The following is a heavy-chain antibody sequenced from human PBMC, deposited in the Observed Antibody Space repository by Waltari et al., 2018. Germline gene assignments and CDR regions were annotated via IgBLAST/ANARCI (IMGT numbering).Heavy chain of an antibody. J-gene: IGHJ6*03. CDR3: AGRSLLGGGGRYYYYYYYMDV. Sequence: QVQLQQWGAGLLKPSETLSLTCAVYGGSFSGYYWSWIRQPPGKGLEWIGEINHSGSTNYNPSLKRRVTISVDTSKTQFSLKRSSVTAADRAGDYWAGRSLLGGGGRYYYYYYYMDVWGKGTTVTVSS. CDR1: GGSFSGYY. CDR2: INHSGST. D-gene: IGHD3-16*01. V-gene: IGHV4-34*01.